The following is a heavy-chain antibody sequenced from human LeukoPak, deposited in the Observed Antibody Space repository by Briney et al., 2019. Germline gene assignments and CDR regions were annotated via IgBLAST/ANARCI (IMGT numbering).Heavy chain of an antibody. Sequence: GGSLRLSCAASGFTFSSYGMHWVRQAPGKGLEWVGRIKSKTDGGTTDYAAPVKGRFTVSRDDSKNTLYLQMDSLKTEDTAVYYCTAVDFDYWGQGTLVTVSS. CDR3: TAVDFDY. CDR1: GFTFSSYG. V-gene: IGHV3-15*01. J-gene: IGHJ4*02. CDR2: IKSKTDGGTT.